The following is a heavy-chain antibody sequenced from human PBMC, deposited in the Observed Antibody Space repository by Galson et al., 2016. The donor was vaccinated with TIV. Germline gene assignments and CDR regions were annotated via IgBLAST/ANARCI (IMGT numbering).Heavy chain of an antibody. V-gene: IGHV1-69*05. CDR1: GDIFRSYG. CDR3: ARVPQIYDHYMDV. J-gene: IGHJ6*03. Sequence: SVKVSCKASGDIFRSYGISWVRQAPGQGLEWMGAIIPLFGTVKYEQTFQGRLTITTDESTGTVYMELSSLTSEDTAIYYCARVPQIYDHYMDVWGKGTTVTVSS. CDR2: IIPLFGTV.